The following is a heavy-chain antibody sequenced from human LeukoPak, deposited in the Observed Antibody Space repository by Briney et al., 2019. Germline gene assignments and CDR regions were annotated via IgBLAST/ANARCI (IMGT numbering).Heavy chain of an antibody. CDR2: IYYSGST. D-gene: IGHD6-13*01. CDR3: ASGTSSSWYLFDY. J-gene: IGHJ4*02. Sequence: PSETLSLTCTVSGGSISSYYWSWIRQPPGKGLEWIGYIYYSGSTNYNPSLKSRVTISVATSKNQFSLKLSSVTAADTAVYYCASGTSSSWYLFDYWGQGTLVTVSS. CDR1: GGSISSYY. V-gene: IGHV4-59*01.